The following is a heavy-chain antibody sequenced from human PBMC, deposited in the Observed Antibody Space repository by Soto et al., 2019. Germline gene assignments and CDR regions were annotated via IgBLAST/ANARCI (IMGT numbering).Heavy chain of an antibody. V-gene: IGHV1-18*01. CDR3: ARQGSMPYYYYGMDV. D-gene: IGHD2-2*01. Sequence: QVQLVQSGVEVKKPGASVKVSCKASGYTFTGSGISWVRQAPGQGLEWMGWISGYNGNTNYAQKFQGRVTMTTDTSTSTAHMELRSLRSDDTAVYYCARQGSMPYYYYGMDVGGQGTTVTVSS. CDR2: ISGYNGNT. J-gene: IGHJ6*02. CDR1: GYTFTGSG.